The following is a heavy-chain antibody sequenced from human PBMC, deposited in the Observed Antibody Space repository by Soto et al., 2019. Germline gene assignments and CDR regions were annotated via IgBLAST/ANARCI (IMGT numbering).Heavy chain of an antibody. CDR2: ISYDGSNK. D-gene: IGHD2-15*01. V-gene: IGHV3-30*18. CDR3: AKSSYVAAVRYYFDY. CDR1: GFTFSSYG. J-gene: IGHJ4*02. Sequence: GGSLRLSCAASGFTFSSYGMHWVRQAPGKGLEWVAVISYDGSNKYYADSVKGRFTISRDNSKNTLYLQMNSLRAEDTAVYYCAKSSYVAAVRYYFDYWGQGTLVTVSS.